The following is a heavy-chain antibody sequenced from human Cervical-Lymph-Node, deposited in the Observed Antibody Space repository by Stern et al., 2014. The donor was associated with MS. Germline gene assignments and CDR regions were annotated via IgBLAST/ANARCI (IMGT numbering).Heavy chain of an antibody. CDR3: ARMMQHLAGDAFDI. Sequence: QITLKESGPVLVKPTETLTLTCTVSGFSLSHVRMGVSWIRQPTGKALEWLAHIFSNDEKSYTTSLKGRLTISKDISKSQVILTMTHMDPADTATYYCARMMQHLAGDAFDIWGQGTMVSVSS. J-gene: IGHJ3*02. V-gene: IGHV2-26*01. D-gene: IGHD6-13*01. CDR1: GFSLSHVRMG. CDR2: IFSNDEK.